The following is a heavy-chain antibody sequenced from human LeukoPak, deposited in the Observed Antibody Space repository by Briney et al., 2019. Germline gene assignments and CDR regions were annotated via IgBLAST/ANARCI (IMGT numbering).Heavy chain of an antibody. CDR3: ARASYSYDISGWVPFDY. V-gene: IGHV4-61*02. D-gene: IGHD3-22*01. Sequence: SETLSLTCTVSGGSISSSSYYWGWTRQPAGKGLEWIGRIYTSGSTTYNPSLKSRVTISGDTSENQFSLRLSSVTAADTAVYYCARASYSYDISGWVPFDYWGQGTLVTVSS. CDR2: IYTSGST. J-gene: IGHJ4*02. CDR1: GGSISSSSYY.